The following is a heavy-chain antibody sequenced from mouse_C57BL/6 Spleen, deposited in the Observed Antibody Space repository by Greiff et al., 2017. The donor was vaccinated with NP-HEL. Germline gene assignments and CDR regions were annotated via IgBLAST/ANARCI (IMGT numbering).Heavy chain of an antibody. Sequence: KQSCKASGYTFTSYWMQWVKQRPGQGLEWIGAIDPSDSYTNYNQKFKGKATLTVDTSSSTAYMQLSSLTSEDSAVYYCVGRNPYFDYWGQGTTLTVSS. CDR1: GYTFTSYW. V-gene: IGHV1-50*01. D-gene: IGHD3-3*01. J-gene: IGHJ2*01. CDR3: VGRNPYFDY. CDR2: IDPSDSYT.